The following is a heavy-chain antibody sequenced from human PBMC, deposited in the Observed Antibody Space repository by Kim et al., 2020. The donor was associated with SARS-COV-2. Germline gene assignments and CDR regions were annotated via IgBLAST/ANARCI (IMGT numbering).Heavy chain of an antibody. J-gene: IGHJ6*01. V-gene: IGHV1-46*01. D-gene: IGHD3-10*01. Sequence: AAVKVSCKASGYTFTSYDMHWVRQAPGQGLEWMGIINPSGGSTSYAQKFQGRVTMTRDTSTSTVYMELSSLSSEDTAVSYSASRGGRITMVRGVFIEDYY. CDR3: ASRGGRITMVRGVFIEDYY. CDR2: INPSGGST. CDR1: GYTFTSYD.